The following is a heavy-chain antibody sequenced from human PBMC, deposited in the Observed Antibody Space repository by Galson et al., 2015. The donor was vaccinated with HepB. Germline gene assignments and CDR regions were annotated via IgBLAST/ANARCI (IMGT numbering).Heavy chain of an antibody. V-gene: IGHV1-46*01. J-gene: IGHJ4*02. CDR2: VNPSGGST. CDR1: GYTFTTYY. Sequence: SVKVSCKESGYTFTTYYIYWVRQAPGQGLEWMGFVNPSGGSTRSAQKCQGRVPLPRDTSTTTVYMALSSLRSAATAVYYCARNYASGGDYWGQGTLVTVSS. CDR3: ARNYASGGDY. D-gene: IGHD3-10*01.